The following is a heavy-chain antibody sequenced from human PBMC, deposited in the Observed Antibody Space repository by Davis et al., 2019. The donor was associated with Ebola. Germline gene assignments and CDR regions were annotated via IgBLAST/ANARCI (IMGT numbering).Heavy chain of an antibody. CDR1: GFTFSSYW. V-gene: IGHV3-7*01. CDR2: IKQDGSEK. D-gene: IGHD6-6*01. J-gene: IGHJ3*02. Sequence: GESLKISCAASGFTFSSYWMSWVRQAPGKGLEWVANIKQDGSEKYYVDSVKGRFTISRENAKNSLYLQMNSLRAGDTAVYYCARAFYGSSGAFDIWGQGTMVTVSS. CDR3: ARAFYGSSGAFDI.